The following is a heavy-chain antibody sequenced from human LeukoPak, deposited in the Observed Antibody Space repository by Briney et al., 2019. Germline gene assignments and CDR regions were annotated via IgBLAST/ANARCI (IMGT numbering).Heavy chain of an antibody. CDR3: TRGNGGNSPFDY. J-gene: IGHJ4*02. Sequence: GGSLRLSCAASGFTFSNSWMHWVRQTPGKGLVWVSRINTDGSSTSYADSVKGRFTISGDNAENTLYLQMNSLRAEDTAVYYCTRGNGGNSPFDYWGQGTLVTVSS. CDR1: GFTFSNSW. V-gene: IGHV3-74*01. CDR2: INTDGSST. D-gene: IGHD4-23*01.